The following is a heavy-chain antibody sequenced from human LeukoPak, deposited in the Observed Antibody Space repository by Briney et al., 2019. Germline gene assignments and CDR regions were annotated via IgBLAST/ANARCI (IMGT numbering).Heavy chain of an antibody. CDR1: GFSFSTYD. Sequence: GGSLRLSCVASGFSFSTYDMNWVRQAPGKGLEWVSAITSTSNHINYADSVKGRFTISRDSANNSLYLQMNSLRAEDTAVYYCARVYSANGYGSGYYDYWGHGTLVTVSS. D-gene: IGHD3-10*01. CDR2: ITSTSNHI. CDR3: ARVYSANGYGSGYYDY. V-gene: IGHV3-21*01. J-gene: IGHJ4*01.